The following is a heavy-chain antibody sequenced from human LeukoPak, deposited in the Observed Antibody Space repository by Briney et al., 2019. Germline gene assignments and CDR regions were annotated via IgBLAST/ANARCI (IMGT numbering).Heavy chain of an antibody. CDR1: EFNFASHT. J-gene: IGHJ4*02. CDR3: VREDTPATANY. V-gene: IGHV3-23*01. CDR2: ISGGGDIT. Sequence: QSGGFLRLSCSAPEFNFASHTMSWVRQTPWKGLEWVSAISGGGDITYYADSVTGRFTISRDNSKDTLFLQMHSLRPGDTAVYYCVREDTPATANYWGQGTLVTISS. D-gene: IGHD2-21*02.